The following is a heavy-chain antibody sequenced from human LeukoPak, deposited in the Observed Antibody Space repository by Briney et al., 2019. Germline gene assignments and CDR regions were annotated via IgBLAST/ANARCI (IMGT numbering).Heavy chain of an antibody. CDR2: IYHTGST. V-gene: IGHV4-38-2*01. D-gene: IGHD3-16*01. J-gene: IGHJ4*02. CDR3: SRYKDGYVWVTIRG. CDR1: NDSANNDFY. Sequence: PSETLSLICVLSNDSANNDFYWGWVRQPPGKGLEWIGSIYHTGSTDSNPSLKSRVSISVDTSKNHFSLRLTSVTAADTAAYYSSRYKDGYVWVTIRGWGQGILVTVSS.